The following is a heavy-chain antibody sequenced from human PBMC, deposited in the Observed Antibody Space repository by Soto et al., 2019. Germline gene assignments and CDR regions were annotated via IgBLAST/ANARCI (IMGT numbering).Heavy chain of an antibody. CDR3: ARLHGYCTSSSCHGHYAMDV. D-gene: IGHD2-2*01. Sequence: PSETLSLTCTVSIASISSSSYTWGWIRQPPGKGLEWIGSIYYSGTTYYNPSLNSRVTVSVDTSKNQFSLKVTSVTAADTAVYYCARLHGYCTSSSCHGHYAMDVWGQGTTVTVSS. J-gene: IGHJ6*02. CDR2: IYYSGTT. CDR1: IASISSSSYT. V-gene: IGHV4-39*01.